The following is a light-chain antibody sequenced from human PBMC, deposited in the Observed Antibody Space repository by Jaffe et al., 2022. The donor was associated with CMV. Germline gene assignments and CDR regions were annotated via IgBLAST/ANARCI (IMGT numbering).Light chain of an antibody. CDR3: ATWDDSLGGPV. CDR2: RNG. Sequence: QSVVTQPPSASGTPGQSITISCSGSSSNIGNNYVYWYQQIPGTAPKLLIFRNGRRPSGVPDRFSGSKSGSSASLAITGLRSEDEADYYCATWDDSLGGPVFGGGTKLTVL. J-gene: IGLJ3*02. V-gene: IGLV1-47*01. CDR1: SSNIGNNY.